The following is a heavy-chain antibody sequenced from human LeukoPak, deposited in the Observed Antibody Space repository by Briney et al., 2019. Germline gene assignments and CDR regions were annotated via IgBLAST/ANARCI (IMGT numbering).Heavy chain of an antibody. V-gene: IGHV4-59*12. Sequence: SDTLSLTCTVSGGSISTYYWSWIRQPPPKELDWVGWIYYSGSANYNHSLQSRVTIPVDRTINELSLKLPSVTAADTPVCYCARDATGTSLYYFYMDVCGKGTTVTVSS. J-gene: IGHJ6*03. CDR1: GGSISTYY. CDR2: IYYSGSA. CDR3: ARDATGTSLYYFYMDV. D-gene: IGHD1-1*01.